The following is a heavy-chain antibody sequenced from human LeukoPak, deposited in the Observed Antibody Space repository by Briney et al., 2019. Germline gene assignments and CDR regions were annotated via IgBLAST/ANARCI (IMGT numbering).Heavy chain of an antibody. CDR1: GGSISSYY. D-gene: IGHD4-17*01. J-gene: IGHJ4*02. Sequence: PSETLSLTCTVSGGSISSYYWSWIRQPPGKGLEWIGYIYYSGSTNYNPSLKSRVTISVDTSKNQFSLKPSSVTAADTAVYYCASSYGDYSFDYWGQGTLVTVSS. V-gene: IGHV4-59*01. CDR2: IYYSGST. CDR3: ASSYGDYSFDY.